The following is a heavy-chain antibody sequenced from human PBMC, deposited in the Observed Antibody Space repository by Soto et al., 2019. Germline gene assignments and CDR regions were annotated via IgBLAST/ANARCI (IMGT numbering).Heavy chain of an antibody. Sequence: QVQLQESGPGLVKPSQTLSLTCTVSGGSISSGGYYWSWIRQHPGKGLEWIGYIYYSGSTYYNPSHTSRVTXXVXTXXNQFSLKLSSVTAADTAVYYCAGALGSYYTYYFDYWGQGTLVTVSS. CDR1: GGSISSGGYY. J-gene: IGHJ4*02. V-gene: IGHV4-31*03. CDR3: AGALGSYYTYYFDY. D-gene: IGHD3-10*01. CDR2: IYYSGST.